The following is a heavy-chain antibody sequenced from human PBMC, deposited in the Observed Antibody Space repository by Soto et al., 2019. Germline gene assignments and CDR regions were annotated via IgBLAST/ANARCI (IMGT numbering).Heavy chain of an antibody. Sequence: QVQLVQSGAEVKKPGSSVKVSCTASGGTFSSYAISWVRQAPGQGLEWMGGIIPIFGTANYAQKFQGRVTITADESTSTDYMELRSLRSEDTAVYYCARDLFPYGDYAYYYYYGMDVWGQGTTVTVSS. V-gene: IGHV1-69*01. J-gene: IGHJ6*02. CDR1: GGTFSSYA. D-gene: IGHD4-17*01. CDR3: ARDLFPYGDYAYYYYYGMDV. CDR2: IIPIFGTA.